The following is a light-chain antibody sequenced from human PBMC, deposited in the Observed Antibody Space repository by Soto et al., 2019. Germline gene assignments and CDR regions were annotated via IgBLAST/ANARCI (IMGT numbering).Light chain of an antibody. CDR2: END. Sequence: QSVLTQPPSVSAAPGQKVTISCSGSSFNIGNNYVSWYQQLPGTAPKLLIYENDKRPSGIPDRFSGSKSGTSATLGITGLQTGDEADYYCGTWDSSLSAVVFGGGTQLTVL. V-gene: IGLV1-51*02. CDR1: SFNIGNNY. CDR3: GTWDSSLSAVV. J-gene: IGLJ7*01.